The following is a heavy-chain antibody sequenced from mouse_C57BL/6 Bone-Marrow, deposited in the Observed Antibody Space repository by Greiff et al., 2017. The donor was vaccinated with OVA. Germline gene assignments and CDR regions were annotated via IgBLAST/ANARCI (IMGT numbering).Heavy chain of an antibody. J-gene: IGHJ4*01. CDR1: GYTFTSYG. Sequence: QVQLQQSGAELARPGASVKLSCKASGYTFTSYGISWVKQRTGQGLEWIGEIYPRSGNTYYNEKFKGKATLTADTSSSTAYMELRSLTSEDSAVYFCAKGFYYCGSSDAMDYWGQGTSVTVSA. V-gene: IGHV1-81*01. CDR2: IYPRSGNT. D-gene: IGHD1-1*01. CDR3: AKGFYYCGSSDAMDY.